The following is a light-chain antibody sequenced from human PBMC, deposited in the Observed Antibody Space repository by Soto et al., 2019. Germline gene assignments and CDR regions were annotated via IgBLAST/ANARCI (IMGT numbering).Light chain of an antibody. J-gene: IGKJ2*01. V-gene: IGKV3-20*01. CDR3: QQYGTSPYT. CDR1: QTVSSTY. CDR2: GTS. Sequence: EIVLTQSPGTLSVSPGERATLSCRASQTVSSTYLAWYRQKPGQAPRLLMYGTSSRASDIPDRFSGSGSGTDFTLTITRLEPEDFAVYYCQQYGTSPYTFGQGTKLEIK.